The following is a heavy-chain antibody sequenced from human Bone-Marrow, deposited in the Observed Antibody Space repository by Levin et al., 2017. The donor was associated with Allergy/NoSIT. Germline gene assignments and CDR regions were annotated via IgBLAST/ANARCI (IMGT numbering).Heavy chain of an antibody. V-gene: IGHV4-39*07. CDR3: AREDASGSFVDG. D-gene: IGHD3-10*01. CDR1: GDSISSSSYY. CDR2: IFYSWNT. Sequence: SQTLSLTCSVSGDSISSSSYYWGWIRQPPGKGLEWIGTIFYSWNTYYNPSLKIRVTLSVDTSKNQSSLKLASVTAAGTAVYYCAREDASGSFVDGWGQGTLVIVST. J-gene: IGHJ4*02.